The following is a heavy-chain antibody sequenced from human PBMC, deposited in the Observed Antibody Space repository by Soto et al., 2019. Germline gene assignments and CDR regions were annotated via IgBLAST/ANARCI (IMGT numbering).Heavy chain of an antibody. J-gene: IGHJ4*02. CDR3: ANNRGRVTTSSHVDY. V-gene: IGHV3-23*01. D-gene: IGHD4-17*01. CDR1: GFTFSGYA. CDR2: IHGGGNSA. Sequence: EVQLLESGGDLVQPGRSLRLSCAASGFTFSGYAMSWVRQAPGKGLEWVSVIHGGGNSAYYVDSGKGRFTISRDYSKNAMYLQESSLSSEDTAVYYCANNRGRVTTSSHVDYWGQGTLVTVSS.